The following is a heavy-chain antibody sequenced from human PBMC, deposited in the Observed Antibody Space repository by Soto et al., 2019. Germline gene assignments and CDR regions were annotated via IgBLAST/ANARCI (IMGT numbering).Heavy chain of an antibody. CDR1: GGSISSSSYY. Sequence: SETLSLTCTVSGGSISSSSYYWGWIRQPPGKGLEWIGSIYYSGSTYYNPSLKSRVTISVDTSKNQFSLKLSSVTAADTAVYYCARTGGITMVRGVIIREIYFDYWGQGTLVTVSS. D-gene: IGHD3-10*01. J-gene: IGHJ4*02. V-gene: IGHV4-39*01. CDR2: IYYSGST. CDR3: ARTGGITMVRGVIIREIYFDY.